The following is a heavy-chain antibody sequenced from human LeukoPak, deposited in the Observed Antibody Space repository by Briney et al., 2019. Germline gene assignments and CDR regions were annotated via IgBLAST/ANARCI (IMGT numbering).Heavy chain of an antibody. Sequence: GASVKVSCKASGYSFTNYAMNWVRQAPGQRLEWMGWIHPSTGNPTYAQGFTGRFVFSLDTSVSTTYLQTSSLKAEDTAVYFCARAFQSLGGLSLPDYWGQGTLVTVSS. CDR3: ARAFQSLGGLSLPDY. CDR2: IHPSTGNP. CDR1: GYSFTNYA. D-gene: IGHD3-16*02. J-gene: IGHJ4*02. V-gene: IGHV7-4-1*02.